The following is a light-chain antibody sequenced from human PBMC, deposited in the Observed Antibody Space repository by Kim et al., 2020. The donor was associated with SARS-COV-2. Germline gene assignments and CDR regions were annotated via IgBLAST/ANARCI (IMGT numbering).Light chain of an antibody. CDR2: DVI. CDR1: SSDVGGYNL. Sequence: GQSVTISCTGASSDVGGYNLVSWYQQHPDKAPELIIYDVIKRPSGVPDRFSGSKSGNTASLTISGLQAEDEADYYCYSYAGTYTFFFGTGTKVTVL. J-gene: IGLJ1*01. CDR3: YSYAGTYTFF. V-gene: IGLV2-11*01.